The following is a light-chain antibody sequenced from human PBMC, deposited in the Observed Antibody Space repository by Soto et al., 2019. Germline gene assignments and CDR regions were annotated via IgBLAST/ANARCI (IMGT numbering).Light chain of an antibody. Sequence: QSALTQPASVSGSPGQSITLSCTGTTSDVGGFDYVSWYQQHPGKAPKLMIFDVSNRPSGVSDRFSGSKSGNTASLTISGLQAEDEADYDCSSYTTTGTQVFGTGTKLTVL. CDR3: SSYTTTGTQV. CDR1: TSDVGGFDY. CDR2: DVS. J-gene: IGLJ1*01. V-gene: IGLV2-14*03.